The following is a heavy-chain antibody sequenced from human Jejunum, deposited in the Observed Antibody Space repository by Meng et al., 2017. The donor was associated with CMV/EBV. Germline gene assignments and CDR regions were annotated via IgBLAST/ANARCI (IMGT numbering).Heavy chain of an antibody. J-gene: IGHJ4*02. CDR3: VHKEDTPTALRY. D-gene: IGHD4-17*01. CDR2: IYHLAST. Sequence: SGASIIINEYFWGWIRQPPGKGLEWVGSIYHLASTYYNPSLNNRVTISVDTSKNQFSLNLRSVTAADTAVYYCVHKEDTPTALRYWGQGALVTVSS. CDR1: GASIIINEYF. V-gene: IGHV4-39*07.